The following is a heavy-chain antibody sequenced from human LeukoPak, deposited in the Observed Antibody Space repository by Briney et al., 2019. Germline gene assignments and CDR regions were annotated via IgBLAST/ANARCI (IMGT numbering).Heavy chain of an antibody. CDR1: GFTFSTYS. CDR2: IDKKDKGYATAT. J-gene: IGHJ5*02. D-gene: IGHD1-26*01. CDR3: TRDSGTYNWFDP. Sequence: SGGSLRLSCAASGFTFSTYSMNWVRQSSGKGLEWVGQIDKKDKGYATATAYAASVKGRFTISRDDSINTAYLQMKSLKTEDTALYYCTRDSGTYNWFDPWGQGTLVTVSS. V-gene: IGHV3-73*01.